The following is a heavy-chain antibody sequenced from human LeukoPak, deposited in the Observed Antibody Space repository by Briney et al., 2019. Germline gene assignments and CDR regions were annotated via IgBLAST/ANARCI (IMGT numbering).Heavy chain of an antibody. CDR3: AREDSSGYYLDY. Sequence: GGSLRLSCAASGFTVSSNYMSWVRQAPGKGLEWVSVIYSGGSTYYADSVKGRFTISRDNSKNTLYLQMNSLRAEDTAVYYCAREDSSGYYLDYWGQGTLVTVSS. CDR2: IYSGGST. D-gene: IGHD3-22*01. J-gene: IGHJ4*02. CDR1: GFTVSSNY. V-gene: IGHV3-53*01.